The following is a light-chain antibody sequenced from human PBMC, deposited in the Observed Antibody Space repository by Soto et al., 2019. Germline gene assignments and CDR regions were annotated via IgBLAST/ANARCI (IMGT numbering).Light chain of an antibody. V-gene: IGKV1-33*01. CDR2: DAS. Sequence: DIQMTQSPSSLSASGGDTITITCQATQDISNYLNWYQQKPGEAPKLLIYDASKLETGVPSRFSGSGSGTDFTFTISSLQPEDFATYHCQQYDHLPITFGPGTRLEI. J-gene: IGKJ5*01. CDR3: QQYDHLPIT. CDR1: QDISNY.